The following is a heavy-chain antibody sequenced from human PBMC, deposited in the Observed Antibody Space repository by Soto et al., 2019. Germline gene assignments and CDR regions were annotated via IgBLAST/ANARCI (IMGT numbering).Heavy chain of an antibody. J-gene: IGHJ4*02. D-gene: IGHD3-10*01. CDR1: GFTFNSYD. CDR3: AKRMSYYFDY. CDR2: ISHDGATT. V-gene: IGHV3-23*01. Sequence: GGSLRLSCVASGFTFNSYDMTWVRQAPGKGLEYLSGISHDGATTYYPESVKGRFTISRDNSKNTVYLHLTSLRADDTAVYYCAKRMSYYFDYWGQGTLVTVSS.